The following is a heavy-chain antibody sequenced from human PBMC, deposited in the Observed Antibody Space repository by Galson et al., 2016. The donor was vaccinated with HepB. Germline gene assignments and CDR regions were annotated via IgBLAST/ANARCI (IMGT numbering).Heavy chain of an antibody. Sequence: SLRLSCAASGFTFGDYYMTWIRQAPGKGLEWVSYISTTGSNTYYADSVKGRFTISRDNAKNSLYVQMNSLRVEDTAVYYCARTYYGTYGMDVWGQGTTVTVAS. CDR1: GFTFGDYY. CDR2: ISTTGSNT. J-gene: IGHJ6*02. CDR3: ARTYYGTYGMDV. D-gene: IGHD3-10*01. V-gene: IGHV3-11*04.